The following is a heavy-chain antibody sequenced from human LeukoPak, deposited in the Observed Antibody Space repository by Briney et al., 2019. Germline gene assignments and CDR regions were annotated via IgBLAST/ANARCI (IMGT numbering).Heavy chain of an antibody. D-gene: IGHD6-13*01. CDR3: ARIAAAGTGPWFDP. CDR2: IKQDGSEK. V-gene: IGHV3-7*01. J-gene: IGHJ5*02. Sequence: GGSLRLSCAASGFTLSSYWMSWVRQAPGKGLEWVANIKQDGSEKYYVDSVKGRFTISRDNAKNSLYLQMNSLRAEDTAVYYCARIAAAGTGPWFDPWGQGTLVTVSS. CDR1: GFTLSSYW.